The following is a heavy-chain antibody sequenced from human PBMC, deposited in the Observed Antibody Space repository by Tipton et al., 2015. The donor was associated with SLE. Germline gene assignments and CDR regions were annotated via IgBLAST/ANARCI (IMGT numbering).Heavy chain of an antibody. Sequence: TLSLTCAVYGGSVSGHYWSWIRQHPGKGLEWIGYIYYSGSTYYNPSLKSRVTISIDTSKNQFSLKLSPVTAADTAVYYCARALQNYFDYWGQGTLVTVSS. V-gene: IGHV4-31*11. CDR2: IYYSGST. J-gene: IGHJ4*02. CDR1: GGSVSGHY. CDR3: ARALQNYFDY.